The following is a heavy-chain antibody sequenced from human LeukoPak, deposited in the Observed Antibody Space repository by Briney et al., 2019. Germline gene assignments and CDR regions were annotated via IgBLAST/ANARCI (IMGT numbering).Heavy chain of an antibody. CDR3: AREKAAAGFDY. V-gene: IGHV3-21*01. CDR2: ISSSTSNT. Sequence: GGSLRLSCAASGFTFSSYSMNWVRQAPGKGPEWVSSISSSTSNTYYADSVKSRFNISRDNDKNSLYPKMNSLRAEDTAVYYCAREKAAAGFDYWGQGTLVTVSS. J-gene: IGHJ4*02. CDR1: GFTFSSYS. D-gene: IGHD6-13*01.